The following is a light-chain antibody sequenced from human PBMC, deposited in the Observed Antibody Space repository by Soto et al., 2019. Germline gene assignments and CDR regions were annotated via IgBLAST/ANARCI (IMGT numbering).Light chain of an antibody. Sequence: NVLTQSPATQSLSPGEGATLSCRASQSVNTSIAWYPPKPGQAPSLLIYDASKRATGIPGRFRGSGSGANFTLTISSLEPEDFAVYYCQQRRSWQVTFGQGTRLGN. V-gene: IGKV3-11*01. J-gene: IGKJ5*01. CDR2: DAS. CDR3: QQRRSWQVT. CDR1: QSVNTS.